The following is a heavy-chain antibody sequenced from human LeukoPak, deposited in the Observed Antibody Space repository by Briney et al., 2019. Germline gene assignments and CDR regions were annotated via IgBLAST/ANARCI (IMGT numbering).Heavy chain of an antibody. J-gene: IGHJ4*02. D-gene: IGHD3-10*01. CDR1: GYSISSGYY. CDR2: IYHSGST. Sequence: SETLSLTCIVSGYSISSGYYWGWIRQPPGKGLEWIGYIYHSGSTYYNPSLKSRVTISVDRSKNQFSRKLSSVTAADTAVYYCARGGSGSYGFDYWGQGTLVTVSS. CDR3: ARGGSGSYGFDY. V-gene: IGHV4-38-2*02.